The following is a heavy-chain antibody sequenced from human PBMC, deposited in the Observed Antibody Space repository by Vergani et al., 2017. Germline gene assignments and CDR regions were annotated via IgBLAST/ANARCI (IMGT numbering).Heavy chain of an antibody. V-gene: IGHV3-30*02. D-gene: IGHD5-12*01. CDR1: GFTFSSYG. J-gene: IGHJ4*02. Sequence: QVQLVESGGGVVQPGGSLRLSCAASGFTFSSYGMHWVRQAPGKGLEWVAFIRYDGSNKYYADSVKGRFTISRDNSKNTLYLQMNSLRAEDTAVYYCAKDRRVGGYSGYGQNYWGQGTLVTVSS. CDR2: IRYDGSNK. CDR3: AKDRRVGGYSGYGQNY.